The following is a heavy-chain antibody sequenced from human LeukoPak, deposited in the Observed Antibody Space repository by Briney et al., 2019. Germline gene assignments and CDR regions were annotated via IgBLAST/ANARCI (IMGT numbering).Heavy chain of an antibody. Sequence: SETLSLTCAVYIDSFSNYHWNWIRQTPAKGLEWIGEVNESGGTNISPSLRSRVILSVDTSKNQFSLKLISVTVADTAIYYCARGQGATVPQVGKNWFDPWGQGTLVTVSS. J-gene: IGHJ5*02. CDR3: ARGQGATVPQVGKNWFDP. V-gene: IGHV4-34*01. CDR2: VNESGGT. CDR1: IDSFSNYH. D-gene: IGHD1-26*01.